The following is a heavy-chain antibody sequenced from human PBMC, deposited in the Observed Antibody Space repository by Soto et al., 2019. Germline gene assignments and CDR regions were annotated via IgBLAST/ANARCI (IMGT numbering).Heavy chain of an antibody. J-gene: IGHJ6*02. Sequence: GESLKISGKGSGYRFPRDWIGWERQMPGKGLEWMGSIYPADSDTRYSPSFQGQVTISADKSIRTAYLEWSSLKASDSAMYYCARIPLRITSYYDFAFGMAVWGQGTTVTVSS. CDR2: IYPADSDT. CDR3: ARIPLRITSYYDFAFGMAV. V-gene: IGHV5-51*01. D-gene: IGHD3-3*01. CDR1: GYRFPRDW.